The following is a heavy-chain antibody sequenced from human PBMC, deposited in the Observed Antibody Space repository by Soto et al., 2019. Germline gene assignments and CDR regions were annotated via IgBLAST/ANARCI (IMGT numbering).Heavy chain of an antibody. J-gene: IGHJ3*02. CDR1: GYTFTGYY. V-gene: IGHV1-2*02. CDR2: INPNSGGT. Sequence: GASVKVSCKASGYTFTGYYMHWVRQAPGQGLEWMGWINPNSGGTNYAQKFQGRVTMTRDTSISTAYMELSRLRSDDTAVYYCARDRGDIVVVTTLDFDIRGQGTMVTVS. D-gene: IGHD3-22*01. CDR3: ARDRGDIVVVTTLDFDI.